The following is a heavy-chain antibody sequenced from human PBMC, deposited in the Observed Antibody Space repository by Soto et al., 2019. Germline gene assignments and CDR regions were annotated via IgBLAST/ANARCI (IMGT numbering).Heavy chain of an antibody. CDR3: ARDGAAAGGGTNWFVP. CDR1: GYTFTGYY. CDR2: INPNSGGT. V-gene: IGHV1-2*04. J-gene: IGHJ5*02. Sequence: QVQLVQSGAEVKKPGASVKVSCKASGYTFTGYYMHWVRQAPGQGLEWMGWINPNSGGTNYAQKFQGWVTMTRDTSISTAYMELSRLRSDDTAVYYCARDGAAAGGGTNWFVPWGQGTLVTVSS. D-gene: IGHD6-13*01.